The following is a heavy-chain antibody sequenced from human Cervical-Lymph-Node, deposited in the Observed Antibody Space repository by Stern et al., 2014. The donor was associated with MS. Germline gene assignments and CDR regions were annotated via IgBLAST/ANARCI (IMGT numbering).Heavy chain of an antibody. CDR1: GYDFRRYA. Sequence: VQLVQSGSEWKKPGASVKVSCKASGYDFRRYAMNWVRQAPGQGLEWMGWINSGRGNPLYAQGFAGRFVFSLDTSVRTAYLQIVSLRTEDTAIYYCTSRGAGEFGVSPTGSWGQGTLVTVSS. J-gene: IGHJ5*02. D-gene: IGHD2-21*01. CDR3: TSRGAGEFGVSPTGS. V-gene: IGHV7-4-1*01. CDR2: INSGRGNP.